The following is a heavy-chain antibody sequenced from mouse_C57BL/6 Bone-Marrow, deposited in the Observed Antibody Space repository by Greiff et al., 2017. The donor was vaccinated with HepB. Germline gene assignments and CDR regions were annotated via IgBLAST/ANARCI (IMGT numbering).Heavy chain of an antibody. Sequence: VQLKQSGPELVKPGASVNIPCKASGYTFTDYNMDWVKQSHGKSLEWIGDINPNNGGTIYNQKFKGKATLTVDKSSSTAYMELRSLTSEDTAVYYCARRGYSFDYWGQGTTLTVSS. CDR3: ARRGYSFDY. CDR1: GYTFTDYN. V-gene: IGHV1-18*01. CDR2: INPNNGGT. J-gene: IGHJ2*01.